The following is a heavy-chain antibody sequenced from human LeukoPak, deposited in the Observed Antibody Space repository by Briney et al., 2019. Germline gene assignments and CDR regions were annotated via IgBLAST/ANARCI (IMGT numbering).Heavy chain of an antibody. D-gene: IGHD5-24*01. Sequence: GGSLRLSCAASGFTFSSYEMNWVRQAPGKGLEWVSYISTTGSTIYYADSVKGRFTISRDNAKNSLYLQMNSLRAEDTAVYYCARGRSRDGYNFWGQGTLVTVS. CDR3: ARGRSRDGYNF. CDR1: GFTFSSYE. J-gene: IGHJ4*02. CDR2: ISTTGSTI. V-gene: IGHV3-48*03.